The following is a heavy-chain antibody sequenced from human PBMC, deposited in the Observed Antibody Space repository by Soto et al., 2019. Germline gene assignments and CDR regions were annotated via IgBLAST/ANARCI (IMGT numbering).Heavy chain of an antibody. V-gene: IGHV1-18*01. CDR3: AREGPRPYYFYGMDV. CDR1: GYTFSMSG. J-gene: IGHJ6*02. Sequence: QVQLVQSGAEVKKPGASVKVSCKSSGYTFSMSGISWVRQAPGQGHEWMGWISGYNGKTNYEQKFQDRVTMTTDTSTNMADMELRSLRSDDTAVYYCAREGPRPYYFYGMDVWGQGTTVTVSS. CDR2: ISGYNGKT.